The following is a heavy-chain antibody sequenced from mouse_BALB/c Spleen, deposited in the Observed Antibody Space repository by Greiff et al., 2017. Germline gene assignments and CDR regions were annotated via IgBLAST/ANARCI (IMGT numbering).Heavy chain of an antibody. CDR2: IWGGGST. CDR3: AKHKRGYYEGFAY. J-gene: IGHJ3*01. CDR1: GFSLTDYG. Sequence: VMLVESGPGLVAPSQSLSITCTVSGFSLTDYGVSWIRQPPGKGLEWLGVIWGGGSTYYNSALKSRLSISKDNSKSQVFLKMNSLQTDDTAMYYCAKHKRGYYEGFAYWGQGTLVTVSA. V-gene: IGHV2-6-5*01. D-gene: IGHD2-3*01.